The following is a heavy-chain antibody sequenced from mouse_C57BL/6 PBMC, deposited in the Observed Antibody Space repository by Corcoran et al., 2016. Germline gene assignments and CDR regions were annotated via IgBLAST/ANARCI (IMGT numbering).Heavy chain of an antibody. Sequence: QVQLQQSGPELVKPGASVKISCKASGYTFTDYYINWVKQRPGQGLEWIGWIFPGSGSTYYNEKFTGKATLTVDKSSSTAYMLLSSLTSADSAVYFCARQGSYGSSYNFDYWGQGTTLTVSS. J-gene: IGHJ2*01. CDR3: ARQGSYGSSYNFDY. V-gene: IGHV1-75*01. D-gene: IGHD1-1*01. CDR2: IFPGSGST. CDR1: GYTFTDYY.